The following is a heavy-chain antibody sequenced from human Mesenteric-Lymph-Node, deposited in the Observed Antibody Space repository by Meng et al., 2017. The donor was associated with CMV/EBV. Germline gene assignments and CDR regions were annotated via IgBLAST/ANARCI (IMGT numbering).Heavy chain of an antibody. J-gene: IGHJ4*02. V-gene: IGHV1-18*01. Sequence: ASVKVSCKASGGTFSSYAISWVRQAPGQGLEWMGWISAYNGNTKYAQKLQGRVTMTTDASTSTAYMELRGLKSDDTAVYYCARGGYNNSPDYWGQGTLVTVSS. D-gene: IGHD5-12*01. CDR1: GGTFSSYA. CDR2: ISAYNGNT. CDR3: ARGGYNNSPDY.